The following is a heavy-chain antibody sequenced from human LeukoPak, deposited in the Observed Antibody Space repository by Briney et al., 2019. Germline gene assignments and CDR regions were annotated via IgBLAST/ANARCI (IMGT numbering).Heavy chain of an antibody. CDR3: ARVASAVYSDY. CDR1: GYTFTGYY. J-gene: IGHJ4*02. V-gene: IGHV1-2*02. Sequence: ASVKVSCKASGYTFTGYYIHWVRQAPGQGLEWMGWINPDSGGTNYAQIFQGRVTMTRDTSISTAYMELNRLRSDDMAVYYCARVASAVYSDYWGQGTLVTVSS. CDR2: INPDSGGT.